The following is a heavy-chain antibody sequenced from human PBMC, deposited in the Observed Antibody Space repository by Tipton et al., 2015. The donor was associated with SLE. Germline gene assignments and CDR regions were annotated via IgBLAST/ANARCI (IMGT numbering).Heavy chain of an antibody. J-gene: IGHJ4*02. CDR3: ARGKGTYCSGGSCYGN. V-gene: IGHV4-31*11. CDR2: IYYSGST. D-gene: IGHD2-15*01. CDR1: GGSFSSGGYY. Sequence: TLSLTCAVYGGSFSSGGYYWSWIRQHPGKGLEWIGYIYYSGSTYYNPSLKSRVTISVDTSKNQFSLKLSSVTAADTAVYYCARGKGTYCSGGSCYGNWGQGTLVTVSS.